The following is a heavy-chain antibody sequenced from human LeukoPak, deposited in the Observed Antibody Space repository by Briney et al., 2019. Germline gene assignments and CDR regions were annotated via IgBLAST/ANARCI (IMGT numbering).Heavy chain of an antibody. CDR1: GYTFTGYY. Sequence: ASLKVSCKASGYTFTGYYIHWVRQAPGQGLEWMGWIHPNSGGTNYAQKFQGRVTMTRDTSISTAYMELSSLRSDDTAVYYCARGYGDYVDYWGQGTLVTVSS. CDR3: ARGYGDYVDY. V-gene: IGHV1-2*02. D-gene: IGHD4-17*01. CDR2: IHPNSGGT. J-gene: IGHJ4*02.